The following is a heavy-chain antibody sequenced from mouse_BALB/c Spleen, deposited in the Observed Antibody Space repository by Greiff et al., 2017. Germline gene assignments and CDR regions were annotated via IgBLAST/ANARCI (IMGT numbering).Heavy chain of an antibody. Sequence: EVQLQQSGPELVKPGASVKIPCKASGYTFTDYNMDWVKQSHGKSLEWIGDINPNNGGTIYNQKFKGKATLTVDKSSSTAYMELRSLTSEDTAVYYCARESFITTGAMDYWGQGTSVTVSS. V-gene: IGHV1-18*01. CDR2: INPNNGGT. D-gene: IGHD1-1*01. CDR3: ARESFITTGAMDY. CDR1: GYTFTDYN. J-gene: IGHJ4*01.